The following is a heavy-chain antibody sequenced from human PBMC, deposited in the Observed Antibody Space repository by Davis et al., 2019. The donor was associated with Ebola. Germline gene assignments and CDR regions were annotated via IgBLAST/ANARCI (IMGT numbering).Heavy chain of an antibody. J-gene: IGHJ5*02. CDR2: ITTGSSTI. CDR3: ARDRDYYDSSAYHPRGWFDL. CDR1: GFTFSSYS. V-gene: IGHV3-48*02. Sequence: GGSLRLSCAASGFTFSSYSMNWVRQAPGKGLEWVSYITTGSSTIYFADSVKGRFAISRDDAKKSVYLQMNSLRDEDTAVYYCARDRDYYDSSAYHPRGWFDLWGQGTLVTVSS. D-gene: IGHD3-22*01.